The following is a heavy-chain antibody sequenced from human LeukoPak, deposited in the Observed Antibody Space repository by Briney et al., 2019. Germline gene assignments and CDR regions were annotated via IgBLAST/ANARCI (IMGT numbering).Heavy chain of an antibody. CDR1: GFTFSSYG. Sequence: GGSLRLSCAASGFTFSSYGMHWVRQAPGKGLEWVAFIRFDGSNKYYADSVKGRFTISRDNAKNSLYLQMNSLRAEDTAVYYCARDDYYDSSGYYYPVTYNWFDPWGQGTLVTVSS. D-gene: IGHD3-22*01. CDR2: IRFDGSNK. V-gene: IGHV3-30*02. J-gene: IGHJ5*02. CDR3: ARDDYYDSSGYYYPVTYNWFDP.